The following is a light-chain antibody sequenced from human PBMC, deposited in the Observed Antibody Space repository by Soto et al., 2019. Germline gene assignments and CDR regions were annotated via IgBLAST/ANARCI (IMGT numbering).Light chain of an antibody. J-gene: IGLJ2*01. CDR2: GNT. CDR1: SSNIGAGYD. CDR3: QSFDSSLNGVV. Sequence: QSELTQPPSVSGAPGQRATISCTGSSSNIGAGYDVHWYQQLPGTAPKLLIYGNTNRPSGVPDRFSGSKSGTSASLAITGLQAEDEADYYCQSFDSSLNGVVFGGGTKLTVL. V-gene: IGLV1-40*01.